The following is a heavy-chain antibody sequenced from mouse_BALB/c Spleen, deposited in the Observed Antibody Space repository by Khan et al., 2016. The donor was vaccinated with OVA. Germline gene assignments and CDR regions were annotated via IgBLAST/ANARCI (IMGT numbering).Heavy chain of an antibody. Sequence: VQLQQSGAELVRPGASVKISCKAFGYTFTNHHINWVKQRPGQGLDWIGYINPYNDYTNYNQKFKGKATLTVDKSSSTAYMELRSLTSEASAVDSGANPRQLGVVGWFTYWGQGTLVTVSA. J-gene: IGHJ3*01. V-gene: IGHV1S45*01. CDR3: ANPRQLGVVGWFTY. CDR1: GYTFTNHH. D-gene: IGHD3-2*01. CDR2: INPYNDYT.